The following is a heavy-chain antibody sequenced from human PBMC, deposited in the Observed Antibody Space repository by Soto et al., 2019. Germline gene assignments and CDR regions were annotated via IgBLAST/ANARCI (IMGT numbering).Heavy chain of an antibody. D-gene: IGHD6-19*01. V-gene: IGHV3-30-3*01. Sequence: QVQLVESGGGVVQPGRSLRLSCAASGFTFSSYAMHWVREAPGKGLEWVAVISYDGSNKYYADSVKGRFTISRDNSKSALDLQMNSLRAEDTAVYYCASSRQWLPYDAFDIWGQGTMVTVSS. CDR1: GFTFSSYA. CDR2: ISYDGSNK. CDR3: ASSRQWLPYDAFDI. J-gene: IGHJ3*02.